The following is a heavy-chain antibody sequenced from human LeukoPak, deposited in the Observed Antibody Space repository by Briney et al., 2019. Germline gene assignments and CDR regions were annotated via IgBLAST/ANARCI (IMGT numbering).Heavy chain of an antibody. Sequence: GGSLRLSCAASGFTFDDYAMPWVRQAPGKGLEWVSGISWNSGSIGYADSVKGRFTISRGNAKNSLYLQMNSLRAEDTALYYCAKGRRPNSYFDYWGQGTLVTVSS. CDR3: AKGRRPNSYFDY. CDR1: GFTFDDYA. J-gene: IGHJ4*02. D-gene: IGHD1-1*01. CDR2: ISWNSGSI. V-gene: IGHV3-9*01.